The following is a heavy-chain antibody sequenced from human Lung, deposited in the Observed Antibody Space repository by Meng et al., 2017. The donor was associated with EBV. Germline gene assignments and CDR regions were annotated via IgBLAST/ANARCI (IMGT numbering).Heavy chain of an antibody. Sequence: HVQRQESDPGLVKPSGTLSLTCVVSGASIGSGYWWSWVRQPPGKGLEWIGEIYHSGSTNYNPSLKSRVTISVDKSKNQFSLKLSSVTAADTAVYYCARVCEVCLDYWGQGTLVTVSS. CDR3: ARVCEVCLDY. CDR2: IYHSGST. V-gene: IGHV4-4*02. CDR1: GASIGSGYW. D-gene: IGHD5/OR15-5a*01. J-gene: IGHJ4*02.